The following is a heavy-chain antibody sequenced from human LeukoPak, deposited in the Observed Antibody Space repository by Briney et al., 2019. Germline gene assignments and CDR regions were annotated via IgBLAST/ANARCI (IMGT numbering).Heavy chain of an antibody. V-gene: IGHV4-4*07. CDR2: IYTSGST. CDR1: GGSISSYY. J-gene: IGHJ6*03. CDR3: ARAVGSGSFQTYYYYMDV. D-gene: IGHD3-10*01. Sequence: SEALSLTCTVSGGSISSYYWSWIRQPAGKGLEWIGRIYTSGSTNYNPSLKSRVTMSVDTSKNQFSLKLSSVTAADTAVYYCARAVGSGSFQTYYYYMDVWGKGTTVTISS.